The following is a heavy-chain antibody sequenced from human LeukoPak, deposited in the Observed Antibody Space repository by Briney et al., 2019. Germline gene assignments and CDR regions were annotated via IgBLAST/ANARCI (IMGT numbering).Heavy chain of an antibody. CDR1: GGSFSGYY. CDR2: INHSGST. Sequence: PSETLSLTCAVYGGSFSGYYWSWLRQPPGKGLEWIGEINHSGSTNYNPSLKSRVTISVDTSKNQFSLKLSSVTAADTAVYYCARRIVVVVAASRMRRAGTKGWFDPWGQGTLVTVSA. CDR3: ARRIVVVVAASRMRRAGTKGWFDP. D-gene: IGHD2-15*01. V-gene: IGHV4-34*01. J-gene: IGHJ5*02.